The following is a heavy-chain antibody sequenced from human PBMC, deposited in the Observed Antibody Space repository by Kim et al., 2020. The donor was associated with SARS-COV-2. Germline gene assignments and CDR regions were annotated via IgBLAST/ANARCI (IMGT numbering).Heavy chain of an antibody. CDR1: GGSFSGYY. CDR3: ARDSELGVQMADFDY. D-gene: IGHD3-10*01. CDR2: INHSGST. V-gene: IGHV4-34*01. J-gene: IGHJ4*02. Sequence: SETLSLTCAVYGGSFSGYYWSWIRQPPGKGLEWIGEINHSGSTNYNPSLKSRVTISVDTSKNQFSLKLSSVTAADTAVYYCARDSELGVQMADFDYWGQGTLVTVSS.